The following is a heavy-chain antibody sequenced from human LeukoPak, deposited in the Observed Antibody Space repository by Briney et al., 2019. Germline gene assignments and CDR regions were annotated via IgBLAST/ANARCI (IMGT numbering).Heavy chain of an antibody. V-gene: IGHV4-39*01. CDR3: TSDRRISWIYY. CDR1: GGSISSSSYY. Sequence: SETLSLTCTVSGGSISSSSYYWGWIRQPPGKGLEWIGSIYYSGSTYYNPSLKSRVTISVDTSKNQFSLRLSSVTVADTAMYYCTSDRRISWIYYWGQGTLVTVSS. CDR2: IYYSGST. J-gene: IGHJ4*02. D-gene: IGHD6-13*01.